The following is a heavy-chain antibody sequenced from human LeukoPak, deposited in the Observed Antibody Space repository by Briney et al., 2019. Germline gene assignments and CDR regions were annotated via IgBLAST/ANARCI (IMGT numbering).Heavy chain of an antibody. CDR1: GFTFSSYS. CDR2: ISSSSSYI. CDR3: ARTLGQGRAMDY. J-gene: IGHJ4*02. D-gene: IGHD2-15*01. V-gene: IGHV3-21*01. Sequence: GGSLRLSCAASGFTFSSYSMNWVRQAPGKGLEWVSSISSSSSYIYYADSVKGRFTISRDNAKNSPYLQMNSLRAEDTAVYYCARTLGQGRAMDYWGQGTLVTVSS.